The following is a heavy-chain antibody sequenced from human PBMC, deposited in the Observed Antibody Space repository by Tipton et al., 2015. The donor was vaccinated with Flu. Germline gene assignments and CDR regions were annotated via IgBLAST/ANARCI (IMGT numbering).Heavy chain of an antibody. CDR3: AKPIHDSSGYYLDY. V-gene: IGHV3-30*02. CDR1: GFTFSTYW. CDR2: IRYDGSNK. J-gene: IGHJ4*02. Sequence: SLRLSCAASGFTFSTYWMSWVRQAPGKGLEWVAFIRYDGSNKYYADSVKGRFTISRDNSKNTLYLQMNSLRAEDTAVYYCAKPIHDSSGYYLDYWGQGTLVTVSS. D-gene: IGHD3-22*01.